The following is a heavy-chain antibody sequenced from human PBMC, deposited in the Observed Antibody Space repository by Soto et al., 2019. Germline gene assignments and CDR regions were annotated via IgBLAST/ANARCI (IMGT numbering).Heavy chain of an antibody. CDR3: ARAQFYSGSGNYNNLMFDA. V-gene: IGHV4-30-2*01. CDR2: MYHSGTF. Sequence: PSETLSLTCAVSGGSIGGFGYSWVWIRQPPGGGLEWIGYMYHSGTFLKSPSLKTRLTMSLDMSKNQFSLTLNSMTAADTAVYYCARAQFYSGSGNYNNLMFDAWGQGIQVTVSS. D-gene: IGHD3-10*01. CDR1: GGSIGGFGYS. J-gene: IGHJ5*02.